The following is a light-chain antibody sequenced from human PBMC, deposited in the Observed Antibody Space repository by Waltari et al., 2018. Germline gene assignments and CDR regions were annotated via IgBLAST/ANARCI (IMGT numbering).Light chain of an antibody. Sequence: DIQMTQSPSSLSASVGDRVTITCQARQDISNYLNWYQQKPGKAPKRLIYDASNLETGVPSRFSGSGSGTDFTFTISSLQPEDIATYYCQQYDNLPVFGPGTKVDIK. V-gene: IGKV1-33*01. CDR3: QQYDNLPV. CDR1: QDISNY. J-gene: IGKJ3*01. CDR2: DAS.